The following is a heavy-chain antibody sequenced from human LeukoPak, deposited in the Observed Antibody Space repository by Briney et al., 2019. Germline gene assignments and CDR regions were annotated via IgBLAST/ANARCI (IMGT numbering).Heavy chain of an antibody. CDR3: ARDSGHTGYDLYDY. Sequence: GGSLRLSCATSGISFSSYWMSWVRQAPGKGLEWVANMKQDGSGMYYVDSVKGRFTISRDNAKNTLYLQMNSLRVEDTALYYCARDSGHTGYDLYDYWGQGTLVTVSS. CDR1: GISFSSYW. D-gene: IGHD5-12*01. CDR2: MKQDGSGM. V-gene: IGHV3-7*01. J-gene: IGHJ4*02.